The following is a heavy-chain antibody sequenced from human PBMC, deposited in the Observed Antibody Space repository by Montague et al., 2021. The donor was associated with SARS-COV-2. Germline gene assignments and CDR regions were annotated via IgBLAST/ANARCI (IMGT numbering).Heavy chain of an antibody. CDR2: IYSGGDT. J-gene: IGHJ3*02. D-gene: IGHD1-26*01. Sequence: SRRFSCVASGFNVNSNYMSWVRQAPGKGLEWVALIYSGGDTTYAFSVRDRFTISRDNSKNTLYLQMNSLRVEDTAVFYCARGGVGATWAFDIWGQGTMVTVSS. CDR1: GFNVNSNY. V-gene: IGHV3-53*01. CDR3: ARGGVGATWAFDI.